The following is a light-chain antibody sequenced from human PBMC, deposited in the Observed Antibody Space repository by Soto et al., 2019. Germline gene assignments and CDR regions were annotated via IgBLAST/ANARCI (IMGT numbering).Light chain of an antibody. V-gene: IGKV3-15*01. CDR1: QSVSSN. J-gene: IGKJ1*01. CDR2: GAF. CDR3: QQYNDWPLT. Sequence: EIVMTQSPVTLSVSPGERVTLSCRASQSVSSNLAWYQQKPGQAPSLLIYGAFTRATGIPARFSGTGSGTGCTLTISSLQSEDFALYYCQQYNDWPLTFGQGTKVDIK.